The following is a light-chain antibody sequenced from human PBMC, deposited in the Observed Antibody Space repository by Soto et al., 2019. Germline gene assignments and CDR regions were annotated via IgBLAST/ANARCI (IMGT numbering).Light chain of an antibody. CDR3: NSYKRSTKYV. V-gene: IGLV2-14*01. CDR2: EVT. J-gene: IGLJ1*01. Sequence: QSVLTQPASVSGSPGQSITVSCTGTSSDVGAYDYVSWYQHHPGKAPKLIIYEVTNRPSGVSNRFSGSKSGNTASLTISGLQAEDGADYYCNSYKRSTKYVSGTGTKVTVL. CDR1: SSDVGAYDY.